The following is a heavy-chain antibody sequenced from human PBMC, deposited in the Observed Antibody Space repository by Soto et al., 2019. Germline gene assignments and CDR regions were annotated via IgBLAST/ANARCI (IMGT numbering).Heavy chain of an antibody. CDR1: GGSISSYY. CDR3: ARLDSSGWFFFDY. D-gene: IGHD6-19*01. CDR2: IYYSGST. J-gene: IGHJ4*02. V-gene: IGHV4-59*08. Sequence: QVQLQESGPGLVKPSETLSLTCTVSGGSISSYYWSWIRQPPGKGLEWIGYIYYSGSTNYNPSLKSRVTISVDTSKNQFSLKLSSVTAADTAVYYCARLDSSGWFFFDYWGQGTLVTVSS.